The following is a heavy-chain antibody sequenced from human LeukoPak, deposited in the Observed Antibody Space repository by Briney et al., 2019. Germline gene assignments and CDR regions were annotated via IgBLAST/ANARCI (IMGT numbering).Heavy chain of an antibody. CDR2: IYYSGST. V-gene: IGHV4-59*01. D-gene: IGHD3-22*01. J-gene: IGHJ5*02. Sequence: PGGSLRLSCEASGFTFSAYAMTWIRQPPGKGLEWIGYIYYSGSTNYNPSLKSRVTISVDTSKNQFSLKLSSVTAADTAVYYCAREGSSGYYRWFDPWGQGTLVTVSS. CDR1: GFTFSAYA. CDR3: AREGSSGYYRWFDP.